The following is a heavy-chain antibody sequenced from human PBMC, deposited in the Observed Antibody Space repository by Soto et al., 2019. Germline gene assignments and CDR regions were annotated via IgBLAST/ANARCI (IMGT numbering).Heavy chain of an antibody. CDR3: ARCKVYYDYVWGSYRPYYFDY. CDR1: GGSFSGYY. CDR2: INHSGST. D-gene: IGHD3-16*02. J-gene: IGHJ4*02. Sequence: PSETLSLTCAVYGGSFSGYYWSWIRQPPGKGLEWIGEINHSGSTNYNPSLKSRVTISVDTSKNQFSLKLSSMTAADTAVYYCARCKVYYDYVWGSYRPYYFDYWGQGTLVTVSS. V-gene: IGHV4-34*01.